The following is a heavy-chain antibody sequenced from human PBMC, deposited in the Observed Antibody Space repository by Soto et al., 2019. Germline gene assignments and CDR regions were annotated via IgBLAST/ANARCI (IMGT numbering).Heavy chain of an antibody. CDR1: GFTFTSYA. J-gene: IGHJ4*02. Sequence: GGSLRLSCAASGFTFTSYAMSWARQAPGKGLEWVSGIGHSGDRTYYADSVKGRFTISRDNSKNTLNLQMNSLRAEDTAVYYCPRGVMDFDYWGQGILVTVSS. V-gene: IGHV3-23*01. CDR3: PRGVMDFDY. D-gene: IGHD3-10*01. CDR2: IGHSGDRT.